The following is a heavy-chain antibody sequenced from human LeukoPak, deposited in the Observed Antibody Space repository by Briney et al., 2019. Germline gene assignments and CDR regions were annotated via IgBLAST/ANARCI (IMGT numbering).Heavy chain of an antibody. Sequence: ASVKVSCKASGYTFTGYYMHWVRQAPGQGLEWMGRINPNSGGTNYAQKFQGRVTMTRDTSISTAYMELSRLRSDDTAVYYCARAYDSSAFYDYWGQGTLVTVSS. J-gene: IGHJ4*02. V-gene: IGHV1-2*06. CDR1: GYTFTGYY. CDR2: INPNSGGT. D-gene: IGHD3-22*01. CDR3: ARAYDSSAFYDY.